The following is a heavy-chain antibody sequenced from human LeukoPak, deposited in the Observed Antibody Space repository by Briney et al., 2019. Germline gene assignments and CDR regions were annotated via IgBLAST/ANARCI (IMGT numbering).Heavy chain of an antibody. CDR2: INHSGSA. V-gene: IGHV4-34*01. CDR3: ARARRDSGFYKVDY. J-gene: IGHJ4*02. D-gene: IGHD3-3*01. CDR1: GGSLSGSY. Sequence: SETLSLTCAVYGGSLSGSYWGWIRQPPGKGLEWIGEINHSGSANYNPSLKSRVTLSIDKSKNQFSLNLNSVTAADTAVYYCARARRDSGFYKVDYWGQGTLVTVSS.